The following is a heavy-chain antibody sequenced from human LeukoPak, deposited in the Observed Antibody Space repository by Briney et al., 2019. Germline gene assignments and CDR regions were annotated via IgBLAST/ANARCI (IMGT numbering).Heavy chain of an antibody. Sequence: PGGSLRLSCAASGFTFSSYGMHWVRQAPGKGLEWVAVIWFDGSNKYYADSVKGRFTISRDNSKNTLYLQMNSLRAEDTAVYYCAKDRGIAVAGIDYWGQGTLVTVSS. D-gene: IGHD6-19*01. CDR2: IWFDGSNK. CDR1: GFTFSSYG. V-gene: IGHV3-30*02. J-gene: IGHJ4*02. CDR3: AKDRGIAVAGIDY.